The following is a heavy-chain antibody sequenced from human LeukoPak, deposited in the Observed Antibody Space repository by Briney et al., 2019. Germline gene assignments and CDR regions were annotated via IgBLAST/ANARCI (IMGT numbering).Heavy chain of an antibody. Sequence: ATVKVSCKASRYTFTNYYMVWVRQAPGQGLEWMGIINPSSGTTNYAQKFQGRVTMTRDMSTSTVYMELSSLRSEDTAVYYCARGPHKRTYDRDNWFDPWGQGTLVTVSS. CDR3: ARGPHKRTYDRDNWFDP. CDR1: RYTFTNYY. D-gene: IGHD3-3*01. CDR2: INPSSGTT. V-gene: IGHV1-46*01. J-gene: IGHJ5*02.